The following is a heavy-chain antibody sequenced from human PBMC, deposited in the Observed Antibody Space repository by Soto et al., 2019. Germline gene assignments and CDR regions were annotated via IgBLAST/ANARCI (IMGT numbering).Heavy chain of an antibody. CDR1: GFTVSTYG. CDR3: TGEVASGY. J-gene: IGHJ4*02. V-gene: IGHV3-30*03. CDR2: ISRDGGTK. Sequence: QVQLVESGGGVVQPGRSLRLSCAVTGFTVSTYGVQWVRQAPGKGLEWVAVISRDGGTKYYADSVKGRFTISRDNSRNTLFLEMNSLRGDDMAVYYCTGEVASGYWGQGTLVTVSS. D-gene: IGHD2-8*02.